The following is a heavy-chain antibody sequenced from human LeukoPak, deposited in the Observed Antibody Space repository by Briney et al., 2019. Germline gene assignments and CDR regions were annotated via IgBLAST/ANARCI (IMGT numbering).Heavy chain of an antibody. V-gene: IGHV3-11*01. CDR3: ARAQGGRPYFYYYGLDV. Sequence: GGSLRLSCAASGFSFSDYYMSWIRQAPGKGLEWLSYISGNGDTVYTGDTVEDRFTISRDNAKNSVFLQMNNLRVDDTAIYYCARAQGGRPYFYYYGLDVWGQGTTVTVSS. CDR2: ISGNGDTV. CDR1: GFSFSDYY. J-gene: IGHJ6*02. D-gene: IGHD2-15*01.